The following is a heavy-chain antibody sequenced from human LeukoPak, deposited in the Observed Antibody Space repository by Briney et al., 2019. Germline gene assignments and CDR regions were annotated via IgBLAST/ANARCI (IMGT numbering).Heavy chain of an antibody. Sequence: SETLSLTCTVSGGSISSYYWSWIRQPPGKGLEWIGYIYYTGSTNYNPSLKSRVTISVDTSKNQFSLKLSSVTAADTAVYYRASREYGGYLPYWGQGTLVTVSS. V-gene: IGHV4-59*08. CDR2: IYYTGST. CDR3: ASREYGGYLPY. CDR1: GGSISSYY. D-gene: IGHD5-12*01. J-gene: IGHJ4*02.